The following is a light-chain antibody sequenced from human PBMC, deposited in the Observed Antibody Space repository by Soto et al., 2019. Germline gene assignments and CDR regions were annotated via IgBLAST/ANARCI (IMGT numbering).Light chain of an antibody. V-gene: IGLV1-40*01. CDR3: QSYDSSLSGYV. CDR2: GNN. Sequence: QLVLTQPPSVSGAPGQRVTISCTGSSSNIGAGYDVHWYQQLPGTAPKLLIYGNNNRPSGVPDRFSVSKSGTSASLAITGLQAEDEADYYCQSYDSSLSGYVFGTGTKVTVL. CDR1: SSNIGAGYD. J-gene: IGLJ1*01.